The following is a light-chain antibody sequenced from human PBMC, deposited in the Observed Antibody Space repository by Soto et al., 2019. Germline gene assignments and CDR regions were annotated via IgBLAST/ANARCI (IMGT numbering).Light chain of an antibody. Sequence: DIQMTQSPPSLSASVVYIVTITFRASQSISNYLNWYQQKPGKAPKLLIYAASSLQSGVPSRFSGSGSGTDFTLTISSLQPEDVATYYCQKYDSAPLTFGQGTRLEI. CDR3: QKYDSAPLT. V-gene: IGKV1-39*01. CDR2: AAS. CDR1: QSISNY. J-gene: IGKJ5*01.